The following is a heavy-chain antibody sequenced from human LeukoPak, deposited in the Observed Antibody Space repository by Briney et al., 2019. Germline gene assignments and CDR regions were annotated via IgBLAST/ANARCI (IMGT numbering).Heavy chain of an antibody. CDR3: ARDLGSSFVEGLFDP. CDR1: GYTFTSYY. CDR2: INPSGGST. D-gene: IGHD6-6*01. Sequence: ASVKVSCKASGYTFTSYYMHWVRQAPGQGLEWMGIINPSGGSTSYAQKFQGRVTMTRDTSTSTVYMELSSLRSEDTAVYYCARDLGSSFVEGLFDPWGQGTLVTVSS. V-gene: IGHV1-46*01. J-gene: IGHJ5*02.